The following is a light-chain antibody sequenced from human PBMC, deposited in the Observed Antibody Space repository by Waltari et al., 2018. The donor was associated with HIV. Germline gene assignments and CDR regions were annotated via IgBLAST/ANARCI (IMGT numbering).Light chain of an antibody. V-gene: IGLV3-25*03. CDR2: KDI. CDR3: QSTDSSGISWV. J-gene: IGLJ3*02. Sequence: SYGLTQPPSPSVSPAPTHTIPSSGGASPILHASWYPQKPGQAPVLFIYKDIGRPSGIPERFSGSRSGTTVTLTISGVQEEDEADYYCQSTDSSGISWVFGGGTKVTVL. CDR1: ASPILH.